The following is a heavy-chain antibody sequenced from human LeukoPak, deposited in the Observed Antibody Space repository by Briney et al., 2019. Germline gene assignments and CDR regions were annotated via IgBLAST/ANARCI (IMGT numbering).Heavy chain of an antibody. J-gene: IGHJ6*02. CDR3: AVVVVPAAHYYYYGMDV. CDR1: GFTFSSYG. D-gene: IGHD2-2*01. V-gene: IGHV3-30*03. CDR2: ISYDGSNK. Sequence: PGGSLRLSCAASGFTFSSYGMHWVRQAPGKGLEWVAVISYDGSNKYYADSVKGRLTISRDNSKNTLYLQMNSLRAEDTAVYYCAVVVVPAAHYYYYGMDVWGQGTTVTVSS.